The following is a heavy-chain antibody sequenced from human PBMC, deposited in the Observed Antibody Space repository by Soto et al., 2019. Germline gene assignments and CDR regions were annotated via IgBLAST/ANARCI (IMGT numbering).Heavy chain of an antibody. D-gene: IGHD3-9*01. V-gene: IGHV1-3*01. CDR2: INAGNGNT. Sequence: ASVKVSCKASGYTFTSYAMHWVRQAPGQRLEWMGWINAGNGNTKYSQKFQGRVTITRDTSASTAYMELSSLRSEDTAVYYCARDHIQPYDILTGSYYYYYGMDVWGQGTTVTSP. J-gene: IGHJ6*02. CDR1: GYTFTSYA. CDR3: ARDHIQPYDILTGSYYYYYGMDV.